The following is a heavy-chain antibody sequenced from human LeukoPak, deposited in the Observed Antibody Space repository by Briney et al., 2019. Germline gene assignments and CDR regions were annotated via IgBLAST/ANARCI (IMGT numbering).Heavy chain of an antibody. CDR1: GGSFSGYY. D-gene: IGHD6-19*01. V-gene: IGHV4-34*01. CDR2: INHSGST. Sequence: SSETLSLTCAVYGGSFSGYYWSWIRQPPGKGPEWIGEINHSGSTNYNPSLKSRVTISVDTSKNQFSLKLSSVTAADTAVYYCARTSRVGQWLVYWGQGTLVTVSS. CDR3: ARTSRVGQWLVY. J-gene: IGHJ4*02.